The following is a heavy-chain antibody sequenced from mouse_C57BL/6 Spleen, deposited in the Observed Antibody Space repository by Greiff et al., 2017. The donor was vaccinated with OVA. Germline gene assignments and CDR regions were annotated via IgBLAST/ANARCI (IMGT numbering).Heavy chain of an antibody. J-gene: IGHJ4*01. CDR2: IRYDGSN. CDR3: AREGYGPYAMDY. CDR1: GYSITSGYY. Sequence: EVQLLESGPGLVKPSQSLSLTCSVTGYSITSGYYWNWIRQFPGNILEWMVYIRYDGSNNYNPPLKNRFSFTRDTSKNQSFLKLNSVTTEDTATYYCAREGYGPYAMDYWGQGTSVTVSS. V-gene: IGHV3-6*01. D-gene: IGHD2-10*02.